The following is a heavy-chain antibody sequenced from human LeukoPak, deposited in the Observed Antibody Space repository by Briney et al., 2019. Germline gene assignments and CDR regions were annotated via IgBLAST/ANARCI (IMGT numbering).Heavy chain of an antibody. V-gene: IGHV3-48*03. J-gene: IGHJ4*02. CDR1: GFTFSSYE. CDR2: ISSSGGTI. CDR3: AITKAYDYVWGSYRPLDY. D-gene: IGHD3-16*02. Sequence: PGGSLRLSCAASGFTFSSYEMNWVRQAPGKGLEWVSYISSSGGTIYYADSVKGRFTISRDNAKNSLYLQMNSLRAEDTAVYYCAITKAYDYVWGSYRPLDYWGQGTLVTVSS.